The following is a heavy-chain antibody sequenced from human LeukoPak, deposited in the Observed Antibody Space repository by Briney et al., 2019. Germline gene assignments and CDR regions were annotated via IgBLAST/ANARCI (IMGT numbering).Heavy chain of an antibody. Sequence: PSETLSLTCTVSGGSISTYYWSWIRQPPGKGLEWVGYIYYRGSTKYNPSLKSRVTISVDTSKNQFSLNLSSVTAADTAVYYCARETGVAEPTANWYFDLWGRGTLVTVSS. V-gene: IGHV4-59*01. CDR3: ARETGVAEPTANWYFDL. J-gene: IGHJ2*01. D-gene: IGHD2-2*01. CDR2: IYYRGST. CDR1: GGSISTYY.